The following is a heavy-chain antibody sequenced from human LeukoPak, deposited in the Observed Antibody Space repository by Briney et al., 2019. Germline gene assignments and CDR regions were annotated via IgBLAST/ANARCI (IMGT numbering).Heavy chain of an antibody. CDR1: GGYICSRNW. D-gene: IGHD6-13*01. Sequence: PSETLSLTCGVSGGYICSRNWWSWVRQPPGKGLEWIGEIYHSGSTNYNPSLKSRVTISLDQSKNQFSLNLSSVTAADTAVYYCVRRSSSWNGWFEPCGPGTLVTVSS. CDR2: IYHSGST. J-gene: IGHJ5*02. CDR3: VRRSSSWNGWFEP. V-gene: IGHV4-4*02.